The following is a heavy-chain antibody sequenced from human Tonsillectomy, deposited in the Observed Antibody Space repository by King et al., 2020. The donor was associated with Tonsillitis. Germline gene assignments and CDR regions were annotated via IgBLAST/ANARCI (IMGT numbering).Heavy chain of an antibody. V-gene: IGHV3-11*01. CDR3: ARDRDTAMVMGPPAFDI. J-gene: IGHJ3*02. CDR1: GFTFSDYY. Sequence: QLVQSGGGLVKPGGSLRLSCAASGFTFSDYYMSWIRQAPGKGLEWVSYISSSGSTIYYTDSVKCRFTISRDNAKNSLYLQMNSLRAEDTAVYYCARDRDTAMVMGPPAFDIWGQGTMVTVSS. D-gene: IGHD5-18*01. CDR2: ISSSGSTI.